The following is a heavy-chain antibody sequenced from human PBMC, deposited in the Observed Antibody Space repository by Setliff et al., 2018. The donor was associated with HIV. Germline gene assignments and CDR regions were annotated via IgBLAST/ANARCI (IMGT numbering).Heavy chain of an antibody. V-gene: IGHV4-4*08. CDR2: IYTSGST. CDR1: GGSISHYY. J-gene: IGHJ4*02. Sequence: SETLSLTCTVSGGSISHYYWSWIRQPPGKGLEWIGYIYTSGSTDYYPSLKSRVTISVDTSKNQFSLKLSSVTAADTALYYCARGGVLRYFDWAYWGQGTLVTVSS. D-gene: IGHD3-9*01. CDR3: ARGGVLRYFDWAY.